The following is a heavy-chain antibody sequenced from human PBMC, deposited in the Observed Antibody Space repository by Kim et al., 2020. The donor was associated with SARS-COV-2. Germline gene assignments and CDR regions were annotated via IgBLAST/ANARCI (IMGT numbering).Heavy chain of an antibody. D-gene: IGHD1-26*01. J-gene: IGHJ4*02. Sequence: AQKFQGRVTMTRDTSTSTVYRELSSLRSEDTAVYYCARGVVGATTDYFDYWGQGTLVTVSS. V-gene: IGHV1-46*01. CDR3: ARGVVGATTDYFDY.